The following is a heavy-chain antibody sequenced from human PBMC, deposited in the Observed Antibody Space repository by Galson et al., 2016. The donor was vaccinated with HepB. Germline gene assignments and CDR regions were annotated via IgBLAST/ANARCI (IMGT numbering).Heavy chain of an antibody. V-gene: IGHV3-33*01. CDR2: IWYDGSNK. Sequence: SLRLSCAASGFTFSSYGMHWVRQAPGKGLEWVAVIWYDGSNKYYADSVKGRFTISRDNSKNTLYLQVNSLRAEDTAVYYCARDDTMVRGVRGMDVWGQGTTVTVSS. CDR3: ARDDTMVRGVRGMDV. CDR1: GFTFSSYG. D-gene: IGHD3-10*01. J-gene: IGHJ6*02.